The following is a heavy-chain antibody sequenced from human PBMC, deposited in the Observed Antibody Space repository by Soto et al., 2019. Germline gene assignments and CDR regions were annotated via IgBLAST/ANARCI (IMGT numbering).Heavy chain of an antibody. J-gene: IGHJ3*02. CDR2: INAYTGNT. D-gene: IGHD4-17*01. CDR1: GYSFISHY. CDR3: ARGARDGDYDLSGI. Sequence: QVPLVQSGGEVKKPGASVKVSCKASGYSFISHYINWVRPAPGQGLERMGWINAYTGNTNYAQRVQGRVTMSTDPCTGTVYMELRSLRSDDTAVYYCARGARDGDYDLSGIWGQGTLVTVSS. V-gene: IGHV1-18*01.